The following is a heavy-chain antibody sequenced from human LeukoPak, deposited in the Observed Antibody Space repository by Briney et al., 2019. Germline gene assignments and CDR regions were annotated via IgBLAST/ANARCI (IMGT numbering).Heavy chain of an antibody. CDR3: ARDPYYYDTSGYYLHWYFDL. CDR2: TYYSGST. Sequence: SETLSLTCSVSGGSISSSCYYWGWIRQPPGKGLEWIGSTYYSGSTYYNPSLQSRVIMSLDTSKNQFSLKLSSMTAADTAVYYCARDPYYYDTSGYYLHWYFDLWGRGTLVTVSS. V-gene: IGHV4-39*07. J-gene: IGHJ2*01. D-gene: IGHD3-22*01. CDR1: GGSISSSCYY.